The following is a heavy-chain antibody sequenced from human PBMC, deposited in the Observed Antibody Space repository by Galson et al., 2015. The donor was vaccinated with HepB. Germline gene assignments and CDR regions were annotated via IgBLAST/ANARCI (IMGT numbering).Heavy chain of an antibody. V-gene: IGHV1-2*04. CDR2: INPNSGGT. D-gene: IGHD2-2*01. CDR3: ARDRLPLGYCSSTSCQASNYYYYGMDV. Sequence: SVKVSCKASGYTFTGYYMHWVRQAPGQGLEWMGWINPNSGGTNYAQKFQGWVTMTRDTSISTAYMELSRLRSDDTAVYYCARDRLPLGYCSSTSCQASNYYYYGMDVWGQGTTVTVSS. J-gene: IGHJ6*02. CDR1: GYTFTGYY.